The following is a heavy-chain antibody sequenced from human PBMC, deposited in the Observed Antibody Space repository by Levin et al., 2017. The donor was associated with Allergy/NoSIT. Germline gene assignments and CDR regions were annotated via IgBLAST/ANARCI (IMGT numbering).Heavy chain of an antibody. J-gene: IGHJ4*02. CDR2: INPNSGGT. CDR1: GYTFTGYY. D-gene: IGHD4-17*01. CDR3: ARGIDDYGDYDLDY. Sequence: GESLKISCKASGYTFTGYYMHRVRQAPGQGLEWMGRINPNSGGTNYAQKFQGRVTMTRDTSISTAYMELSRLRSDDTAVYYCARGIDDYGDYDLDYWGQGALVTVSS. V-gene: IGHV1-2*06.